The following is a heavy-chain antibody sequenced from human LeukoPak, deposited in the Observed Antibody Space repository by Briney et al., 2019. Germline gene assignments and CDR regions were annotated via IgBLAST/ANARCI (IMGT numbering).Heavy chain of an antibody. CDR1: GYSIRSGYY. D-gene: IGHD2-15*01. CDR2: IYHSGST. CDR3: ARQDARRYMDV. Sequence: PSETLSLTCTVSGYSIRSGYYWGWIRQPPGKGLEWIGNIYHSGSTYYNSSLKSRVTVSVDTSKNQFSLKLSSVTAADTAVYYCARQDARRYMDVWGKGTTVTVSS. V-gene: IGHV4-38-2*02. J-gene: IGHJ6*03.